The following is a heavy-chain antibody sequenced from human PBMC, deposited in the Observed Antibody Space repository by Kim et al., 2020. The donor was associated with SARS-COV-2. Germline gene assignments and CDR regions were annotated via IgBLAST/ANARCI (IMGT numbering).Heavy chain of an antibody. CDR1: GYTLTNYA. D-gene: IGHD3-10*01. CDR2: INTNTWNP. CDR3: ARAMVTMAFCGGYYYGMDV. V-gene: IGHV7-4-1*02. J-gene: IGHJ6*02. Sequence: ASVKVSCKTSGYTLTNYAMNWVRQAPGQGLEWMGWINTNTWNPTYAQGFTGRFVFSLDTSVSTTYLQISSLKAEDTAVYYCARAMVTMAFCGGYYYGMDVWGQGTPVTVSS.